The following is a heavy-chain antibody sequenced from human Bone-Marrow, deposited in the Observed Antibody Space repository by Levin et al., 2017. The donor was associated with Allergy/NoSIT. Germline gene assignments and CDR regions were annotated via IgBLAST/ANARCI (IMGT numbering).Heavy chain of an antibody. Sequence: PSETLSLTCAVYGGSFSGYYWSWIRQPPGKGLEWIGEINHSGSTNYNPSLKSRVTISVDTSKNQFSLKLSSVTAADTAVYYCARGPFKLNYCSSTSCYADYYYDYMDVWGKGTTVTVSS. V-gene: IGHV4-34*01. J-gene: IGHJ6*03. D-gene: IGHD2-2*01. CDR2: INHSGST. CDR3: ARGPFKLNYCSSTSCYADYYYDYMDV. CDR1: GGSFSGYY.